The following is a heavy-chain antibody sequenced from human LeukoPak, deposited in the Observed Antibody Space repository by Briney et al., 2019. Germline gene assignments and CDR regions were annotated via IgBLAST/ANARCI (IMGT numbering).Heavy chain of an antibody. CDR3: AKVTAVASTGALDY. CDR1: GFTFSSYW. D-gene: IGHD6-19*01. J-gene: IGHJ4*02. CDR2: INSDGSST. V-gene: IGHV3-74*01. Sequence: GGSLRLSWAASGFTFSSYWMHWVRQAPGKGLVWVSRINSDGSSTTYADSVKGRFTISRDNAKNTLYLQMNSLRADDTAVYYCAKVTAVASTGALDYWGQGTLVTVSS.